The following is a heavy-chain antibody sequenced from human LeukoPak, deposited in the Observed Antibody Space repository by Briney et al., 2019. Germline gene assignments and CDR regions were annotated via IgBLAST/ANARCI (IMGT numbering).Heavy chain of an antibody. CDR3: AGGSCSGGSCHTYNWFDP. CDR1: GFIFGSYA. D-gene: IGHD2-15*01. CDR2: ISSSGSTI. Sequence: GGSLRLSCAASGFIFGSYAMSWVRQAPGKGLEWVSYISSSGSTIYYADSVKGRFTISRDSAKNSLYLQMNSLRAEDTAVYYCAGGSCSGGSCHTYNWFDPWGQGTLVTVSS. J-gene: IGHJ5*02. V-gene: IGHV3-48*04.